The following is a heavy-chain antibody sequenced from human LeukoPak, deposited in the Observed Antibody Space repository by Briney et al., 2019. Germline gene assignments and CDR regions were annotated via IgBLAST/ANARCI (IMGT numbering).Heavy chain of an antibody. V-gene: IGHV3-23*01. D-gene: IGHD6-19*01. J-gene: IGHJ4*02. CDR2: ISGSGGST. CDR1: GFTFSSYA. CDR3: AKDRVFYSSGWCFDY. Sequence: GGSLRLSGAASGFTFSSYARGWVRQAPGKGLEGVSAISGSGGSTYYADSVKGRFTISRDNSKNTLYLQMNSLRAEDTAVYYCAKDRVFYSSGWCFDYWGQGTLVTVSS.